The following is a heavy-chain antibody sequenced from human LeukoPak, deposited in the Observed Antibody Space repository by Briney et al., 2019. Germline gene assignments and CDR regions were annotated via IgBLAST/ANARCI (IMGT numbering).Heavy chain of an antibody. D-gene: IGHD2-2*01. J-gene: IGHJ4*02. Sequence: GGSLRLSCAASGFTFSSYGMHWVRQAPGKGLEWVAFIRYDGSNKYYADSVKGRFTISRDNSKNTLYLQMNSLRAEDTAVYYCAKAALGYCSSTSCQGGYFDYWGQGTLVTVSS. V-gene: IGHV3-30*02. CDR1: GFTFSSYG. CDR2: IRYDGSNK. CDR3: AKAALGYCSSTSCQGGYFDY.